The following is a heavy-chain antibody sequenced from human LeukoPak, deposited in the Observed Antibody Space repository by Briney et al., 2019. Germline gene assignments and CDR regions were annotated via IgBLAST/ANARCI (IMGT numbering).Heavy chain of an antibody. Sequence: GGSLRLSCATSGFTFSSYAMNWVRPAPGKGLEWVSSITGSGGTTYYADSVKGRFTISSDKSKNTLYLQMKRLRVEDAAIYYCAKDIGGNSGTLDYWGQGALVTVSS. J-gene: IGHJ4*02. V-gene: IGHV3-23*01. D-gene: IGHD4-23*01. CDR1: GFTFSSYA. CDR2: ITGSGGTT. CDR3: AKDIGGNSGTLDY.